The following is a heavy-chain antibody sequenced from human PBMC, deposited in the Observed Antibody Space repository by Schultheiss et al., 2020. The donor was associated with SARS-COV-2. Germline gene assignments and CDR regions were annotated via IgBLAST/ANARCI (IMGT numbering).Heavy chain of an antibody. CDR3: ARDDIDPFDY. D-gene: IGHD5-12*01. CDR2: ISSSSSTI. V-gene: IGHV3-11*04. J-gene: IGHJ4*02. CDR1: GFTFSNYY. Sequence: GGSLRLSCAASGFTFSNYYLSWIRRAPGMGLEWVSYISSSSSTIYYADSVKGRFTISRDNSKNTLYLQMNSLRAEDTAVYYCARDDIDPFDYWGQGTLVTVSS.